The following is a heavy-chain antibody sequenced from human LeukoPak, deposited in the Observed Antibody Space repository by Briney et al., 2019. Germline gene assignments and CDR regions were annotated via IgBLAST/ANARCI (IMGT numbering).Heavy chain of an antibody. V-gene: IGHV1-24*01. CDR2: FDPDDGET. CDR1: GYSLIDLS. Sequence: ASVKVSCKVSGYSLIDLSMYWVRQAPGKGLEWMGGFDPDDGETTYAQRFKGRVTMTEDTSTDTAYMELSNLRSDDTAVYYCAKKRWAAVVEFDHWGQGTLVTVSS. D-gene: IGHD6-19*01. J-gene: IGHJ4*02. CDR3: AKKRWAAVVEFDH.